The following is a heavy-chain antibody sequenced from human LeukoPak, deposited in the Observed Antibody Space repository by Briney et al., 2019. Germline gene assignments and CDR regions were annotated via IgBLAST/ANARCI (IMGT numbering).Heavy chain of an antibody. V-gene: IGHV1-69*04. CDR1: GYTFTTYG. Sequence: SVKVSCKASGYTFTTYGISWVRQAPGQGLEWMGRIIPILGIANYAQKFQGRVTITADKSTSTAYMELSSLRSEDTAVYYCARHSSSWYYFDYWGQGTLVTVSS. CDR2: IIPILGIA. J-gene: IGHJ4*02. D-gene: IGHD6-13*01. CDR3: ARHSSSWYYFDY.